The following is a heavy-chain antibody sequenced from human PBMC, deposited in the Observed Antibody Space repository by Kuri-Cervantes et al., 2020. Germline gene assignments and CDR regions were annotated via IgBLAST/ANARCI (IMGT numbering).Heavy chain of an antibody. Sequence: ASVKVSCKASGYTFTSYDINWVRQATGQGLEWMGWINPNSGGTNYAQKFQGRVTTTRDTSISTAYMELSRLRSDDTAVYYCARDRARFLEWLLSPYYYYGMDVWGQGTTVTVSS. CDR2: INPNSGGT. D-gene: IGHD3-3*01. CDR1: GYTFTSYD. CDR3: ARDRARFLEWLLSPYYYYGMDV. V-gene: IGHV1-2*02. J-gene: IGHJ6*02.